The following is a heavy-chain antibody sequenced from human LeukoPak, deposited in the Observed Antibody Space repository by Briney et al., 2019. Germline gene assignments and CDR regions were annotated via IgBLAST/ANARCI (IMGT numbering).Heavy chain of an antibody. CDR1: EFTFSSYA. D-gene: IGHD6-13*01. CDR2: ITARGST. CDR3: AKRGAAAATWLDY. V-gene: IGHV3-23*01. Sequence: PGGSLRLSCAASEFTFSSYAMNWVRQAPGKGLEWVSAITARGSTYYADPVKGRCTISSDNTKSTLCLQMNSPRAADTAIYYCAKRGAAAATWLDYWAQGTLVTVSS. J-gene: IGHJ4*02.